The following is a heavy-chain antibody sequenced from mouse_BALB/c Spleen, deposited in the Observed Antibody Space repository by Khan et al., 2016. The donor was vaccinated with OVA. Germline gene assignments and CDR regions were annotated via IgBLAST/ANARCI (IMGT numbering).Heavy chain of an antibody. Sequence: QVQLKQSGAELAKPGASVKMSCKASGYTFTSYWMHWVKQRPGQGLEWIGYIDPSTDYTEYNQKFRDKATLTVDKSSTTVYMQLTILTSEDSVVYCGVNHGSSSDWFTYWGQGTLVTVSA. CDR1: GYTFTSYW. CDR3: VNHGSSSDWFTY. V-gene: IGHV1-7*01. J-gene: IGHJ3*01. D-gene: IGHD1-1*01. CDR2: IDPSTDYT.